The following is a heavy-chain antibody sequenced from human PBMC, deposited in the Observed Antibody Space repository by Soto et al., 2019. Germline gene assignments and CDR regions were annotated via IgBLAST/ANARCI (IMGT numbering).Heavy chain of an antibody. D-gene: IGHD4-4*01. CDR3: ARATVQRHFDS. Sequence: SETLSLTCVVSGGSISNKYWTWIRQPPGKGLEWIGYIYYTGSTTYHPSLTSRVAISLDTSMQQFSLRLNSVTAADTAVYYCARATVQRHFDSWGQGTLVNVSS. V-gene: IGHV4-59*01. J-gene: IGHJ4*02. CDR1: GGSISNKY. CDR2: IYYTGST.